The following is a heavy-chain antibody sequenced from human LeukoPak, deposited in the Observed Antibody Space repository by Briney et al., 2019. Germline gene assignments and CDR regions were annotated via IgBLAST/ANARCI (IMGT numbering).Heavy chain of an antibody. CDR3: ARDLGGSGPTPVDY. V-gene: IGHV3-74*01. J-gene: IGHJ4*02. Sequence: GGSLRLSCAASGFTFSDYWMHWVRQDPEKGLVWVSRISSDARSTIYADSVKGRFTVSRDNAKNTLYLQMNSLRAEDTAVYYCARDLGGSGPTPVDYWGQGTLVTVS. CDR1: GFTFSDYW. CDR2: ISSDARST. D-gene: IGHD4-23*01.